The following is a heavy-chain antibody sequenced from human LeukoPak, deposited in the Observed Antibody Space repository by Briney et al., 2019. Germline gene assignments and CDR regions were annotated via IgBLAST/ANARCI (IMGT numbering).Heavy chain of an antibody. J-gene: IGHJ4*02. D-gene: IGHD4-17*01. CDR2: IYYSGST. V-gene: IGHV4-59*01. CDR3: AREPVTTGGFDY. CDR1: GGSISSYY. Sequence: SETLSLTCTVSGGSISSYYWSWIRQPPGKGLEWIGYIYYSGSTNYNPSLKSRVTISVDTSKNQFSLKLSSVTAADTAVYYCAREPVTTGGFDYWGQGTLVTVSS.